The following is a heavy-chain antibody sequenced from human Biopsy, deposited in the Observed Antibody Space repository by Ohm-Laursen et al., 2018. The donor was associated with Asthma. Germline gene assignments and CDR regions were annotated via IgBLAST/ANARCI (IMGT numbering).Heavy chain of an antibody. V-gene: IGHV3-7*01. Sequence: SLRLFCTASGFTFGDYWMSWVRQAPGRGLEWVANIKHDGSENNHVDSLKGRFTISRDNAKNSLYLQMNSLRAEDTAVYYCARTFHFWSPYHAEHYQLWGQGTLVTVSS. J-gene: IGHJ1*01. CDR3: ARTFHFWSPYHAEHYQL. CDR2: IKHDGSEN. D-gene: IGHD3-3*02. CDR1: GFTFGDYW.